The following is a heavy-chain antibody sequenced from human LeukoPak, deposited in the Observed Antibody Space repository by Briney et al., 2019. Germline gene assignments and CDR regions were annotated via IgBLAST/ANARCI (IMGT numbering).Heavy chain of an antibody. V-gene: IGHV4-59*08. J-gene: IGHJ4*02. CDR1: GGSISSYY. D-gene: IGHD1-26*01. CDR3: ARNGGSYHVPLFDY. Sequence: SETLSLTCTVSGGSISSYYWSWIRQPPGKGLEWIGYIYYSGSTNYNPSLKSRVTISVDTSKNQFSLKLSSVTAADTAVYYCARNGGSYHVPLFDYWGQGTLVTVSS. CDR2: IYYSGST.